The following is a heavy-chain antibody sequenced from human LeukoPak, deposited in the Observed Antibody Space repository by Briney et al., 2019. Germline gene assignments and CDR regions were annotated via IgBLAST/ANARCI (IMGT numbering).Heavy chain of an antibody. D-gene: IGHD6-13*01. CDR1: GFTFSSYA. J-gene: IGHJ4*02. CDR3: AGEYSSSWYGSLDY. Sequence: GGSLRLSCAASGFTFSSYAMSWVRQAPGKGLEWVSSLSGSGGSTYYADSVRGRFTISRDNAKNTLYLQMNSLRAEDTAVYYCAGEYSSSWYGSLDYWGQGTLVTVSS. CDR2: LSGSGGST. V-gene: IGHV3-23*01.